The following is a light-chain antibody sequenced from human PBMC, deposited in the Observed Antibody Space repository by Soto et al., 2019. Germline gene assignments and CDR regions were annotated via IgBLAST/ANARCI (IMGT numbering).Light chain of an antibody. J-gene: IGLJ2*01. CDR3: LLSYSGAQAV. CDR2: DTS. Sequence: QAVVTQEPSLTVSPGGTVTLPCGSSTGAVTSGHYPYWFQQKPGQAPRTLIYDTSNKHSWTPARFSGSLLGGKAALTLSGAQPEDEADYYCLLSYSGAQAVFGGGTKLTVL. CDR1: TGAVTSGHY. V-gene: IGLV7-46*01.